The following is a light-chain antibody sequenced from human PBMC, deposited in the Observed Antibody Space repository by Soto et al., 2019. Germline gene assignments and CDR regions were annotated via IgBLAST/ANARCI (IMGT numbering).Light chain of an antibody. J-gene: IGLJ1*01. CDR1: RRDDGGYDY. CDR3: SSYTSSSTYV. CDR2: DVS. V-gene: IGLV2-14*01. Sequence: QSALTQPASVSGSPGQSIAISCTGTRRDDGGYDYVSWYQQHPGKAPKLLIYDVSNRPSGVSNRFSGSKSDNTASLTISGLQAEDEADYYCSSYTSSSTYVFGTGTKLTVL.